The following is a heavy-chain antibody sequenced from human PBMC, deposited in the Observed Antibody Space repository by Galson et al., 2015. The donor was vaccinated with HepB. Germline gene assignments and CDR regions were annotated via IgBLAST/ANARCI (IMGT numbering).Heavy chain of an antibody. Sequence: SETLSLTCTVSGGSISSYYWSWIRQPPGKGLEWIGYIYYSGSTNYNPSLKSRVTISVDTSKNQFSLKLSSVTAADTAVYYCAKIEELGGSGSYNWFDPWGQGTLVTVSS. CDR1: GGSISSYY. V-gene: IGHV4-59*01. CDR3: AKIEELGGSGSYNWFDP. J-gene: IGHJ5*02. D-gene: IGHD3-10*01. CDR2: IYYSGST.